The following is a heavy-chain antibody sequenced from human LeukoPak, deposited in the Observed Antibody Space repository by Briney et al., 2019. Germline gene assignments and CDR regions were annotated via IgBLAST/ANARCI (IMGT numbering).Heavy chain of an antibody. Sequence: PSETLSLTCTVSGDSIRSTSYFWGWIRQSPGGGLQWIGSIYFVGNTYYNPSLKSRVTMSMDTSKSQFSLKLTSVTAADTAVYFCARLHYYASGSQYYFDYWGRGTLVTVSS. D-gene: IGHD3-10*01. CDR2: IYFVGNT. J-gene: IGHJ4*02. V-gene: IGHV4-39*01. CDR3: ARLHYYASGSQYYFDY. CDR1: GDSIRSTSYF.